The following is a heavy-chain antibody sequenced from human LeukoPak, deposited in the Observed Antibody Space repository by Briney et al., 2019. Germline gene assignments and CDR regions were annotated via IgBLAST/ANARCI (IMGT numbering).Heavy chain of an antibody. CDR3: ARSFRVATTSYYFDY. CDR2: ISSSSSYI. Sequence: GGSLRLSCAASGFTFSSYSMNWVRKAPGKGLEWVSSISSSSSYIYYADSVKGRFTISRDNAKNSLYLQMNSLRAEDTAVYYCARSFRVATTSYYFDYWGQGTLVTVSS. CDR1: GFTFSSYS. V-gene: IGHV3-21*01. D-gene: IGHD5-24*01. J-gene: IGHJ4*02.